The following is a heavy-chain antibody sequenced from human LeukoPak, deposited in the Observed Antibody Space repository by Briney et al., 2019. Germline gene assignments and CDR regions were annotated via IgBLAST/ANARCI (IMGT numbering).Heavy chain of an antibody. D-gene: IGHD1/OR15-1a*01. V-gene: IGHV4-59*01. CDR1: GGSISSYY. Sequence: SETLSLTCTVSGGSISSYYWSWLRQPPGKGLEWIGYIYYSGSTNYNPSLKSRVTISVDTSKNQFSLKLSSVTAADTAVYYCARGANKADYWGQGTLVTVSS. CDR2: IYYSGST. CDR3: ARGANKADY. J-gene: IGHJ4*02.